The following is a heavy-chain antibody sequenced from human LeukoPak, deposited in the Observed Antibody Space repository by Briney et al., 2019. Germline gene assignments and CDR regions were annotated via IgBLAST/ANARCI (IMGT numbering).Heavy chain of an antibody. D-gene: IGHD2/OR15-2a*01. J-gene: IGHJ6*02. Sequence: KASETLSLTCTVSGGSINSSSYYWGWVRQPPGKGLEWIGSMYYRGSTYYNPSLKSRVTVSVDTSENQFSLKLSSVTAADTAVYYCARAHSIASYYYGVDVWGQGTTVTVSS. CDR2: MYYRGST. V-gene: IGHV4-39*07. CDR1: GGSINSSSYY. CDR3: ARAHSIASYYYGVDV.